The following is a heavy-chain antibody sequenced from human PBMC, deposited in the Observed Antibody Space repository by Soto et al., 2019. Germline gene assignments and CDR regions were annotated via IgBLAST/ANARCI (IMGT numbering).Heavy chain of an antibody. Sequence: HPGGSLRLSCSASGFMFSTYAIHWVRQAPGKGLKYVSAISSNGGSTYYADSVKGRFTISRDNSKNTLYLQMSGLRAEDTAVYYCVKSMGNCSGGTCHIYYYYGMDVWGQGTTVTVSS. V-gene: IGHV3-64D*06. CDR3: VKSMGNCSGGTCHIYYYYGMDV. D-gene: IGHD2-15*01. CDR2: ISSNGGST. J-gene: IGHJ6*02. CDR1: GFMFSTYA.